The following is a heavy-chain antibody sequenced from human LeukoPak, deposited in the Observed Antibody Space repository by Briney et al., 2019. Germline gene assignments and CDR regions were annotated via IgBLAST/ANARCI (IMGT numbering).Heavy chain of an antibody. J-gene: IGHJ4*02. D-gene: IGHD5-12*01. Sequence: PGGSLRLSCAASGFTFSSYAMHWVRQAPGKGLEWVAVISYDGSNKYYADSVKGRFTISRDNSKNTLYLQMNSLRAEDTAVYYCARPRERGYSGYDYLAYSSSWYLGYWGQGTLVTVSS. CDR3: ARPRERGYSGYDYLAYSSSWYLGY. CDR1: GFTFSSYA. CDR2: ISYDGSNK. V-gene: IGHV3-30*04.